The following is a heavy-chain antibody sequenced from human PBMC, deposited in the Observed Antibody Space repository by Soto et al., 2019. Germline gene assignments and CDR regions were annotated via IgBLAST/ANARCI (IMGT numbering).Heavy chain of an antibody. J-gene: IGHJ5*02. CDR1: GYTFTSYA. D-gene: IGHD4-17*01. CDR2: INAGNGNT. V-gene: IGHV1-3*01. CDR3: ARSGTVTTPNWFDP. Sequence: ASVKVSCKASGYTFTSYAMHWVRQAPGQRLEWMGWINAGNGNTKYSQKFQGRVTITRDTSASTAYMELSSLRSEDTAVYYCARSGTVTTPNWFDPWGQGTLVTVSS.